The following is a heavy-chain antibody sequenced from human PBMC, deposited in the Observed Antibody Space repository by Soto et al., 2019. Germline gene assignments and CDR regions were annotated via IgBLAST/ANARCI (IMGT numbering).Heavy chain of an antibody. CDR2: IYYNGYT. V-gene: IGHV4-59*01. D-gene: IGHD2-15*01. CDR3: ARTYCSGGSCYPGGNWFDP. J-gene: IGHJ5*02. Sequence: KTSETLSLTCTVSGGSISSYYWSWIRQPPGQGLEWIAYIYYNGYTSDNPSLKSRVTISMDTSKNQFSLKLNSVTAADTAVYYCARTYCSGGSCYPGGNWFDPWGQGTLVTVSS. CDR1: GGSISSYY.